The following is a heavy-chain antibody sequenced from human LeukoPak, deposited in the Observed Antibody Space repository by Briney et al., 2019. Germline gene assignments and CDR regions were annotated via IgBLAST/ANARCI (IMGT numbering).Heavy chain of an antibody. V-gene: IGHV1-69*05. CDR2: TIPIFGTA. J-gene: IGHJ5*02. D-gene: IGHD3-10*01. CDR1: GGTFSSYA. CDR3: ARETITMVRGVISSWFDP. Sequence: ASVKVSCKASGGTFSSYAISWVRQAPGQGLEWMGGTIPIFGTANYAQKFQGRVTITTDESTSTAYMELSSLRSEDTAVYYCARETITMVRGVISSWFDPWGQGTLVTVSS.